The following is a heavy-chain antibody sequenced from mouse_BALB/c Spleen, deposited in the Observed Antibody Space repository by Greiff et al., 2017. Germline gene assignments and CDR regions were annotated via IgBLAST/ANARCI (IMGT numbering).Heavy chain of an antibody. CDR2: ISSGGGST. D-gene: IGHD2-4*01. CDR3: ARHDDYDYSYAMDY. J-gene: IGHJ4*01. CDR1: GFAFSSYD. V-gene: IGHV5-12-1*01. Sequence: EVQVVESGGGLVKPGGSLKLSCAASGFAFSSYDMSWVRQTPEKRLEWVAYISSGGGSTYYPDTVKGRFTISRDNAKNTLYLQMSSLKSEDTAMYYCARHDDYDYSYAMDYWGQGTSVTVSS.